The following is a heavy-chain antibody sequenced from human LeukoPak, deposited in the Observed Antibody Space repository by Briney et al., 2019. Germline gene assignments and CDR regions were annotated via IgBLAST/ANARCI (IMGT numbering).Heavy chain of an antibody. CDR2: ISYDGSNK. CDR3: ARELSIVGAAQYSAFDI. J-gene: IGHJ3*02. D-gene: IGHD1-26*01. CDR1: GFTFSSYA. Sequence: PGGSLRLSCAASGFTFSSYAMHWVRQAPGKGLEWVAVISYDGSNKYYADSVKGRFTISRDNSKNTLYLQMNSLRAEDTAVYYCARELSIVGAAQYSAFDIWGQGTMVTVSS. V-gene: IGHV3-30*14.